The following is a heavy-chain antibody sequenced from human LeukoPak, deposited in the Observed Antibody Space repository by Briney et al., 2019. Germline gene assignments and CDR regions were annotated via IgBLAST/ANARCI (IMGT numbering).Heavy chain of an antibody. D-gene: IGHD2-2*01. CDR2: ISAYNGNT. Sequence: GASVKVSCKASGYTFTSYGISWVRQAPGQGLEWMGWISAYNGNTNYAQKLQGRVTMTTDTSTSTAYMELRSLRSDDTAVYYCARDNESWEDCSSTSCYSTYGMDVWGQGTTVTVSS. CDR3: ARDNESWEDCSSTSCYSTYGMDV. V-gene: IGHV1-18*01. CDR1: GYTFTSYG. J-gene: IGHJ6*02.